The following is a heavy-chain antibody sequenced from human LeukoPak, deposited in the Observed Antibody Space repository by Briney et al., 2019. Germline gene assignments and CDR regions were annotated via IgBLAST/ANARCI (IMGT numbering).Heavy chain of an antibody. CDR2: IYYSGST. J-gene: IGHJ4*02. V-gene: IGHV4-31*03. CDR3: ARTGATYAGEFDY. CDR1: GGSLSSGGYY. D-gene: IGHD1-26*01. Sequence: SQTLSLTCTVSGGSLSSGGYYWSWIRQHPGKGLEWIGYIYYSGSTYYNPSLKSRVTISVDTSKNQFSLKLSSVTAADTAVYYCARTGATYAGEFDYWGQGTLVTVSS.